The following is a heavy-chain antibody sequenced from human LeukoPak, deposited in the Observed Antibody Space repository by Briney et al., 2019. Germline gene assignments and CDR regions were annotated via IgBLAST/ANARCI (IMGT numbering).Heavy chain of an antibody. Sequence: SETLSLTCTVSGGSISSYYWSWIRQPPGKGLEWIGSIYYSGSTYYNPSLKSRVTISVDTSKNQFSLKLSSVTAADTAVYYCASTIVGAAYDYWGQGTLVTVSS. J-gene: IGHJ4*02. CDR3: ASTIVGAAYDY. V-gene: IGHV4-59*05. CDR1: GGSISSYY. D-gene: IGHD1-26*01. CDR2: IYYSGST.